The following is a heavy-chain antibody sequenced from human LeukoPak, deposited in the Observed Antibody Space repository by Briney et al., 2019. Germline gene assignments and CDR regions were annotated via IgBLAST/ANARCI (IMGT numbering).Heavy chain of an antibody. CDR3: ARGKKSLQLWPYFDY. CDR1: GGSISSYY. D-gene: IGHD5-18*01. V-gene: IGHV4-59*01. CDR2: IYYSGST. Sequence: SETLSLTCTVSGGSISSYYWSWIRQPPGKGLEWIGYIYYSGSTNYNPSLKSRVTISVDTSKNQFSLKLSSVTAADTAVYYCARGKKSLQLWPYFDYWGQGTLVTVSS. J-gene: IGHJ4*02.